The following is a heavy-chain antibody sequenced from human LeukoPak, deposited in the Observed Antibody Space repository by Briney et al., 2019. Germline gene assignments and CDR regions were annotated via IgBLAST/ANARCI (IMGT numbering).Heavy chain of an antibody. Sequence: PGGSLRLSCAASRFTFSSYSMNWVRQAPGKGLEWVSYISTSGSTKYYADSVKGRFTISRDNAKNSLYLQMNSLRAEDTAVYYCARFPDTSWHINFDYWGQGTLVTVSS. CDR2: ISTSGSTK. D-gene: IGHD2-2*01. J-gene: IGHJ4*02. CDR3: ARFPDTSWHINFDY. V-gene: IGHV3-48*04. CDR1: RFTFSSYS.